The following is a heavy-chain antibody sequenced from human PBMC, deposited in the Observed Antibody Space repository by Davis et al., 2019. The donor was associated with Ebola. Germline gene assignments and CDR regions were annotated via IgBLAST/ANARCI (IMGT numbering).Heavy chain of an antibody. J-gene: IGHJ2*01. CDR2: IYYSGST. Sequence: MPSETLSLTCTVSGGSISSYYWSWIRQPPGKGLEWIGYIYYSGSTNYNPSLKSRVTISVDRSKNQFSLKLSSVTAADTAVYYCASSIAVAFPWYFDLWGRGTLVTVSS. CDR1: GGSISSYY. D-gene: IGHD6-19*01. V-gene: IGHV4-59*01. CDR3: ASSIAVAFPWYFDL.